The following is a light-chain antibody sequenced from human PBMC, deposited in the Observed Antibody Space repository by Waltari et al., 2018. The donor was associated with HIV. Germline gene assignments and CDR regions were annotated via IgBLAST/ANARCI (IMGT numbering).Light chain of an antibody. Sequence: QSVLTQPPSASGTAGQRVTISCSGMSSNIGSHSVTWYQQVPGAAPTLLIYNNNKRPSGVPDRFSGSKSGTAASLAISGLQSDDEADYYCAAWDDDLNGLFGGGTKLTVL. CDR2: NNN. CDR1: SSNIGSHS. V-gene: IGLV1-44*01. J-gene: IGLJ2*01. CDR3: AAWDDDLNGL.